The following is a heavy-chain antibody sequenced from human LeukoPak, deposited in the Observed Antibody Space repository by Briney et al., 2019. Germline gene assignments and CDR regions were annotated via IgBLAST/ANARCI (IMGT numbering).Heavy chain of an antibody. CDR2: IKQDGSEK. V-gene: IGHV3-7*01. CDR3: ARDRGVGATPHLHGPLDY. CDR1: GFTFSSYW. J-gene: IGHJ4*02. Sequence: GGSLRLSCAASGFTFSSYWMSWVRQAPGKGLEWVANIKQDGSEKYYVDSVKGRFTISRDNAKNSLYLQMNSLRAEDTAVYYCARDRGVGATPHLHGPLDYWGQGTLVTVSS. D-gene: IGHD1-26*01.